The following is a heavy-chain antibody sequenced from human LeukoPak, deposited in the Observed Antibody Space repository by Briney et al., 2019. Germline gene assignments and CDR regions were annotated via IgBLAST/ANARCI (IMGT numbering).Heavy chain of an antibody. CDR2: ISAYNGNT. CDR3: ARDPLRSTWSTYYNALDV. D-gene: IGHD6-13*01. CDR1: GYSFTSYA. Sequence: ASVKVSCKASGYSFTSYAINWVRQAPGQGLGWMGWISAYNGNTDYAQKLQGRVTMTTDTSTSTAYMELRSLTSDDTAVYYCARDPLRSTWSTYYNALDVWGQGTTVTVS. V-gene: IGHV1-18*01. J-gene: IGHJ6*02.